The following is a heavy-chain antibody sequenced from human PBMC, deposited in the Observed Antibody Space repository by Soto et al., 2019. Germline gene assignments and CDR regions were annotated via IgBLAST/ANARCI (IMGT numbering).Heavy chain of an antibody. CDR1: GFTFSSFA. Sequence: QVQLLESGGGVVQPGRSLRLSCAASGFTFSSFAMHWVRQAPVKGLEWVAVISSDGNNNYYADSVKGRFTISREDSKNTVYLQMNRLTVEDTAVYYCGAVPAAAWKWWFWGQGTLVTVST. D-gene: IGHD2-2*01. V-gene: IGHV3-30-3*01. CDR3: GAVPAAAWKWWF. CDR2: ISSDGNNN. J-gene: IGHJ4*02.